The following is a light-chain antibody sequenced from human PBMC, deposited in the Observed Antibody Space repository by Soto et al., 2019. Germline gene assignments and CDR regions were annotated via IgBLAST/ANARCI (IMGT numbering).Light chain of an antibody. V-gene: IGKV1-6*01. CDR3: LQDYSFLT. CDR1: HDIRND. CDR2: AAS. J-gene: IGKJ3*01. Sequence: AIQMTQSPASLSASVGDRITITCRASHDIRNDLAWYQQKPGKAPKLLIYAASTLQSGVPSRFSGSGSGTDFTLSISSLQPEDFATYFCLQDYSFLTFGPGTKVVFK.